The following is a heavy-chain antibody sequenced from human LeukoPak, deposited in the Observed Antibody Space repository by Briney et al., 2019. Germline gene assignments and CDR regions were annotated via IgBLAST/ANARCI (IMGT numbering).Heavy chain of an antibody. V-gene: IGHV3-33*08. CDR2: IWYDGSNK. Sequence: GGSLRLSCAASGFTFSDYYMNWIRQAPGKGLEWVAVIWYDGSNKYYADSVKGRFTISRDNSKNTLYLQMNSLRAEDTAVYYCARDELEVAEFSLFDYWGQGTLVTVSS. D-gene: IGHD6-19*01. J-gene: IGHJ4*02. CDR1: GFTFSDYY. CDR3: ARDELEVAEFSLFDY.